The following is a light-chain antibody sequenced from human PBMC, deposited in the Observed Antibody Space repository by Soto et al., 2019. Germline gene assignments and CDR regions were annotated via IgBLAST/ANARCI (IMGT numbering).Light chain of an antibody. CDR2: DDN. V-gene: IGLV1-51*01. CDR1: SSNIGGNS. J-gene: IGLJ1*01. Sequence: QSVLTQPPSVSAAPGQKVTISCSGSSSNIGGNSVSWYLRLPGTAPKLLIYDDNKRPLGIPDRFSGSKSGTSATLGITGFQTGDEADYYCGSWDSSLSAYVFGTGTKVTVL. CDR3: GSWDSSLSAYV.